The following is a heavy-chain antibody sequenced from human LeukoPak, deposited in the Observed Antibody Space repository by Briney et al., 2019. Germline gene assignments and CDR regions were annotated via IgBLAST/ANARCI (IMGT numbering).Heavy chain of an antibody. V-gene: IGHV4-4*07. D-gene: IGHD3-22*01. J-gene: IGHJ6*02. CDR2: IYTSGST. CDR1: GGSISSYY. Sequence: SETLSLTCTASGGSISSYYWSWIRQPAGKGLEWIWRIYTSGSTNYNPSLKSRVTMSVDTSKNQFSLKLSSVTAADTAVYYCARDTKWLLGYYYYGMDVWGQGTTVTVSS. CDR3: ARDTKWLLGYYYYGMDV.